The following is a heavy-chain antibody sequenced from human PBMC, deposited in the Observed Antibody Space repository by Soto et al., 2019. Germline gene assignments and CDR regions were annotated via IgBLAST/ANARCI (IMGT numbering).Heavy chain of an antibody. CDR2: INAGNGNT. V-gene: IGHV1-3*01. Sequence: ASVKVSCKASGYTFTSYAMHWVRQAPGQRLEWMGWINAGNGNTKYSQKFQGRVTITRDTSASTAYMELSSLRSEDTAVYYCARRYSSIAARLDWFAPWGQGTLVTVSS. CDR3: ARRYSSIAARLDWFAP. D-gene: IGHD6-6*01. CDR1: GYTFTSYA. J-gene: IGHJ5*02.